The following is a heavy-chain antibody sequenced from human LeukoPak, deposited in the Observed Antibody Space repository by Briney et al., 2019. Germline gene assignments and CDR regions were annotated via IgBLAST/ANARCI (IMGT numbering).Heavy chain of an antibody. CDR1: GYTFTGYY. J-gene: IGHJ4*02. D-gene: IGHD3-22*01. Sequence: ASVKVSCKASGYTFTGYYMHWVRQAPGQGLEWMGWINPNSGGTNYAQKFQGRVTMTRDTSISTVYMELSRLRSDDTAVYYCAREYYYDSSGYKNGFDYWGQGTLVTVSS. CDR2: INPNSGGT. V-gene: IGHV1-2*02. CDR3: AREYYYDSSGYKNGFDY.